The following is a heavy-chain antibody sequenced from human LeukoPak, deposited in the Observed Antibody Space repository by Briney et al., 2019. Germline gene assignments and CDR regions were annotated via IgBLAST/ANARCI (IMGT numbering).Heavy chain of an antibody. CDR2: IIPIFATA. CDR1: GGTFSSYA. CDR3: ARGPITTRSHFDY. J-gene: IGHJ4*02. V-gene: IGHV1-69*13. D-gene: IGHD3-22*01. Sequence: ASVKVSCRASGGTFSSYAISWVRQAPGQGLEWMGGIIPIFATANYAQKFQGRVTITADESTSTAYMELSSLRSEDTAVYYCARGPITTRSHFDYWGQGTLVTVSS.